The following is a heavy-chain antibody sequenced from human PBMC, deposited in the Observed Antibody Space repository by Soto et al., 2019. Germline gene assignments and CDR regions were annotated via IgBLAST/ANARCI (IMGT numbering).Heavy chain of an antibody. V-gene: IGHV1-18*01. Sequence: QVQLVQSGAEVKKPGASVKVSCKASGYTFTSYCVSWVRQAPGQGLEWMGWISAYNGNTNYAQKLQGRVNMTRDKSTSTAYMELRSLRSADTAVYYCARMVWMVRGVSNGPDYWGQGTLVTVSS. CDR3: ARMVWMVRGVSNGPDY. CDR1: GYTFTSYC. J-gene: IGHJ4*02. CDR2: ISAYNGNT. D-gene: IGHD3-10*01.